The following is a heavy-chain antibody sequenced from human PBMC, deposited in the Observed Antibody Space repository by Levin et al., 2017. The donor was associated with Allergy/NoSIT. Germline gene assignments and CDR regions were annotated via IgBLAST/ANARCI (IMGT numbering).Heavy chain of an antibody. CDR3: AKDALRSSDQTYYFDY. D-gene: IGHD6-19*01. V-gene: IGHV3-23*01. J-gene: IGHJ4*02. Sequence: GGSLRLSCAASGFTFNNYAMSWVRQAPGKGLEWVSAIINSGVGTYYADSVKGRFTISRDNSKNTMYLQMNSLRAEDTAVYFCAKDALRSSDQTYYFDYWGQGTLVTASS. CDR2: IINSGVGT. CDR1: GFTFNNYA.